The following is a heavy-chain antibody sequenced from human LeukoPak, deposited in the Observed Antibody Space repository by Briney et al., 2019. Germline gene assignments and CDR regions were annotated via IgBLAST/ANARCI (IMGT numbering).Heavy chain of an antibody. CDR3: ARGGEHFGLDV. D-gene: IGHD1/OR15-1a*01. CDR2: VTPNGGGT. V-gene: IGHV1-2*06. J-gene: IGHJ6*02. CDR1: GYTFTGHY. Sequence: ASVKVSCKASGYTFTGHYIHWVRQTPGQGLEWMGRVTPNGGGTIYAQKFQGRVTMTRDTSISTAYMELSRLGSDDTAVYFCARGGEHFGLDVWGQGTTVTVSS.